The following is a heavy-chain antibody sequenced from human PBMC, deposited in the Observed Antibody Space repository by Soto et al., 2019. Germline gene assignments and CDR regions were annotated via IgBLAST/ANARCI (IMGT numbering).Heavy chain of an antibody. CDR2: ISGSGGST. CDR1: GFTFSSYA. V-gene: IGHV3-23*01. CDR3: ACISGVVGLAFDY. Sequence: EVQLLESGGGLVQPGGSLRLSCAASGFTFSSYAMSWVRQAPGKGLEWVSAISGSGGSTYYADSVKGRFTISRDNSKNTLYLQMNSLRAEDTAVYYCACISGVVGLAFDYWGQGTLVTVSS. D-gene: IGHD3-3*02. J-gene: IGHJ4*02.